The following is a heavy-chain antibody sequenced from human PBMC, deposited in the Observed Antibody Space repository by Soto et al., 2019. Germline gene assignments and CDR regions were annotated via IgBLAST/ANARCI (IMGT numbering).Heavy chain of an antibody. Sequence: EVQLVESGGGLVQPGGSLRLSCAASGFTFSSYSMNWVRQAPGKGLEWVSYISSSSSTIYYADSVKGRLTISRDNAKNSRYLQMNSLRDEDTAVYYCASEGCRLNWFDPWCQGTLVTVSS. D-gene: IGHD2-8*01. CDR2: ISSSSSTI. J-gene: IGHJ5*02. V-gene: IGHV3-48*02. CDR3: ASEGCRLNWFDP. CDR1: GFTFSSYS.